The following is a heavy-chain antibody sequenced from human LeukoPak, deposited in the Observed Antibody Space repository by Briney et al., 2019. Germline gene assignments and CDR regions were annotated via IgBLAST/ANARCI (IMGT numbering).Heavy chain of an antibody. Sequence: GGSLRLSCKSSGFTFGDYAMHWVRQAPGKGLEWEGFISSKAHGGTTEYAASVKGRFTISRDDSKSIAYLQMNSLKTEDTAVYYCTRDFSDWGQGTLVTVSS. CDR1: GFTFGDYA. CDR2: ISSKAHGGTT. CDR3: TRDFSD. J-gene: IGHJ4*02. V-gene: IGHV3-49*04.